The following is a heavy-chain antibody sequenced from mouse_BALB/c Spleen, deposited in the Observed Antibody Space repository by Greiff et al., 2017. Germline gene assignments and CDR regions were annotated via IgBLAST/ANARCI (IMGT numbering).Heavy chain of an antibody. Sequence: QVQLKESGAELVRPGASVKLSCKASGYTFTSYWINWVKQRPGQGLEWIGNIYPSDSYTNYNQKFKDKATLTVDKSSSTAYMQLSSPTAEDSAVYYCTRKGDYGRFAYWGQGTLVTVSA. J-gene: IGHJ3*01. CDR3: TRKGDYGRFAY. CDR1: GYTFTSYW. V-gene: IGHV1-69*02. CDR2: IYPSDSYT. D-gene: IGHD2-13*01.